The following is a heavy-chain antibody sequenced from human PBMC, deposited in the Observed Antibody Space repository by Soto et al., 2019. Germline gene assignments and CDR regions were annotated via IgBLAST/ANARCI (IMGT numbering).Heavy chain of an antibody. D-gene: IGHD1-20*01. V-gene: IGHV1-69*12. CDR3: ASRYNATYVDRRGMDV. CDR1: GGTFSSYA. J-gene: IGHJ6*02. Sequence: QVQLVQSGAEVKKPGSSVKVSCKASGGTFSSYAISWVRQAPGQGLEWMGGIIPIFGTANYAQKFQGRVTITADEPTSTAHMELSSLRSEDTAVYYYASRYNATYVDRRGMDVLGQGTTVTVSS. CDR2: IIPIFGTA.